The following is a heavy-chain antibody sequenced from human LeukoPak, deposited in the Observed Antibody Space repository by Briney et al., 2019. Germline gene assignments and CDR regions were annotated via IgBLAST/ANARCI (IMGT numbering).Heavy chain of an antibody. V-gene: IGHV3-7*01. CDR2: IKQDGSEK. CDR1: GFTFSRFW. Sequence: GGSLRLSCAATGFTFSRFWMSWVRQAPGKGLEWVANIKQDGSEKYCVDSVKGRFTISRDNAKNSLYLQMKSLRAEDTAVYYCARDPGVVVPAASHYFDYWGQGTPVTVSS. J-gene: IGHJ4*02. CDR3: ARDPGVVVPAASHYFDY. D-gene: IGHD2-2*01.